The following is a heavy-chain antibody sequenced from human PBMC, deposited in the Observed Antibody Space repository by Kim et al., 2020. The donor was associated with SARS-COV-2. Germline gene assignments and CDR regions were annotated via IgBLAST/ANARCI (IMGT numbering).Heavy chain of an antibody. CDR2: IDPSDSYT. V-gene: IGHV5-10-1*01. D-gene: IGHD6-13*01. J-gene: IGHJ4*02. Sequence: GESLKISCKGSGYSFTSYWISWVRQMPGKGLEWMGRIDPSDSYTNYSPSFQGHVTISADKSISTAYLQWSSLKASDTAMYYCASPGYSSSWYVTFDYWGQGTLVTVSS. CDR3: ASPGYSSSWYVTFDY. CDR1: GYSFTSYW.